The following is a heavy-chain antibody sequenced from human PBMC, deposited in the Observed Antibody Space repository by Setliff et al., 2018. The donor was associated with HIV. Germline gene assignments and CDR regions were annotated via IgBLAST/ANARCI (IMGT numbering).Heavy chain of an antibody. V-gene: IGHV3-21*01. CDR1: GFNFEDYG. J-gene: IGHJ3*01. CDR3: AKIPHTGDSAFDV. CDR2: INSESKYK. Sequence: PGGSLRLSCLASGFNFEDYGMAWVRQVPGKGLQWVSSINSESKYKFYADSVRGRFTISRDNGKNSLFLQMNSLRPEDTALYYCAKIPHTGDSAFDVWGQGTMVTVSS. D-gene: IGHD7-27*01.